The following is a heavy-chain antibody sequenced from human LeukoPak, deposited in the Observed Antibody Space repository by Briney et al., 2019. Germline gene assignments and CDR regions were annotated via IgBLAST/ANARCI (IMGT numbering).Heavy chain of an antibody. CDR2: INHSGST. CDR1: GGSFSGYY. J-gene: IGHJ4*02. CDR3: ARGTTVTTVFHRSKQYYFDY. D-gene: IGHD4-17*01. V-gene: IGHV4-34*01. Sequence: SETLSLTGAVYGGSFSGYYWSWIRQPPGKGLEWIGEINHSGSTNYNPSLKSRVTISVDTSKNQFSLKLSSVTAADTAVYYCARGTTVTTVFHRSKQYYFDYWGQGTLVTVSS.